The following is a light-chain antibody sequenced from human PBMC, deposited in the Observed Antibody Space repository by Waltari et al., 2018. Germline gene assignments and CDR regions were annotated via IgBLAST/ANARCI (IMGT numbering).Light chain of an antibody. V-gene: IGKV4-1*01. Sequence: DIVMTQSPDSLAVSLGERATIHCKSSQPVLYSANNKNYLAWYQQKPRQPPKLLIYLASTRESGVPDRFSGSGSGTDFTLTISSLQAEDVAVYYCHQFYVAPHTFGQGTRLVIK. CDR2: LAS. J-gene: IGKJ2*01. CDR3: HQFYVAPHT. CDR1: QPVLYSANNKNY.